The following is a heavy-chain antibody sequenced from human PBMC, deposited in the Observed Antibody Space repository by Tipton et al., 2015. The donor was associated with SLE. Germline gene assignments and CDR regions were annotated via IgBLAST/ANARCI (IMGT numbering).Heavy chain of an antibody. CDR3: AKRAYSNSWANVDY. V-gene: IGHV3-30*18. CDR1: GFTFSSYG. D-gene: IGHD6-13*01. CDR2: ISYDGSNK. Sequence: SLRLSCAASGFTFSSYGMHWVRQAPGKGLEWVALISYDGSNKYYADSVKGRFTISRDNSENTLYLQMNSLRVEDTAFYYCAKRAYSNSWANVDYWGQGTLVTVSS. J-gene: IGHJ4*02.